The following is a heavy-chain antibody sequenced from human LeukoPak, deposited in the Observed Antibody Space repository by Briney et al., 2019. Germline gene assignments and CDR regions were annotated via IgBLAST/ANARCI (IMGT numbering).Heavy chain of an antibody. D-gene: IGHD1-1*01. V-gene: IGHV4-31*03. CDR2: IYYSGST. Sequence: SQTLSLTCTVSSGSISSGGYYWSWIRQHPGKGLEWIGYIYYSGSTYYNPSLKSRVTISVDTSKNQFSLKLSSVTAADTAVYYCARTGTTPFNNWFDPWGQGTLVTVSS. CDR1: SGSISSGGYY. J-gene: IGHJ5*02. CDR3: ARTGTTPFNNWFDP.